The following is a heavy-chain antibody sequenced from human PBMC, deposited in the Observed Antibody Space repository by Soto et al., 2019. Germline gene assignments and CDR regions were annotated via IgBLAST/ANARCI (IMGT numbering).Heavy chain of an antibody. CDR3: ARDPNYYDSSAPD. CDR1: GFTFSSYG. D-gene: IGHD3-22*01. Sequence: GGSLRLSCAASGFTFSSYGMHWVRQAPGKGLEWVAVIWYDGSNKYYADSVKGRFTISRDNSKNTLYLQMNSLRAEDTAVYYCARDPNYYDSSAPDWGQGTLVTVSS. CDR2: IWYDGSNK. J-gene: IGHJ4*02. V-gene: IGHV3-33*01.